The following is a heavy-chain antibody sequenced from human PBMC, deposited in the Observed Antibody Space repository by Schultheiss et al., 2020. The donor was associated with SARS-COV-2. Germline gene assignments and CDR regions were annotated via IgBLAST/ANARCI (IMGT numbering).Heavy chain of an antibody. CDR3: ARQLRTLAGYYFDY. D-gene: IGHD2-15*01. Sequence: SQTLSLTCTVSGGSISSYYWSWIRQPPGKGLEWIGYIYYSGSTYYNPSLKSRVTISVETSKNQVSLKVSSVTAADTAVFYCARQLRTLAGYYFDYWGQGILVTVSS. CDR2: IYYSGST. J-gene: IGHJ4*02. V-gene: IGHV4-59*08. CDR1: GGSISSYY.